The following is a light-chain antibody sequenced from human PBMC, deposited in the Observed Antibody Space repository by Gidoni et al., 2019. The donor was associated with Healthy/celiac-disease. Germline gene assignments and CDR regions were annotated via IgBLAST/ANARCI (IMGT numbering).Light chain of an antibody. J-gene: IGKJ5*01. CDR2: DAS. CDR3: QQRSNRPIT. Sequence: EIVLTQSPATLSLSPGERATLSCRASQSVSSYLAWYQQKPGQAPRLLIYDASNRATGIPARFSGSGSGTDFTLTISSLEPEDFAVYYCQQRSNRPITFXQXTRLEIK. CDR1: QSVSSY. V-gene: IGKV3-11*01.